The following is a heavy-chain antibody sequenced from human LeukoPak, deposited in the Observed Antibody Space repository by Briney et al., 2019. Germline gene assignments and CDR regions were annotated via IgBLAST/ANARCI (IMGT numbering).Heavy chain of an antibody. J-gene: IGHJ4*02. V-gene: IGHV3-23*01. CDR2: ISGIGDNT. CDR1: GFTFSSYA. CDR3: ARNGQYTSSAVAY. D-gene: IGHD6-13*01. Sequence: GGSLRLSCAASGFTFSSYAMSWVRQAPGKGLEWVSAISGIGDNTYYADSVKGRFTISRDSSRNTLYLRMNTLRAEDTAVYFCARNGQYTSSAVAYWGQGTLVTVSS.